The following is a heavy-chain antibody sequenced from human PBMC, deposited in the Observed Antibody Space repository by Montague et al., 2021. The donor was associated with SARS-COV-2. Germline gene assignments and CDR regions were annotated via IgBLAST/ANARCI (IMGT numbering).Heavy chain of an antibody. V-gene: IGHV4-59*01. CDR3: ARDNYGDWGYYGLDV. Sequence: SETLSLTCTVSGGSIGTYYWNWIRQSPGKGLEWLGYIYYTGSTKYSPSLKSRVTISMDTSRDQLSLRLTSVTAADTAVYYCARDNYGDWGYYGLDVWGQGTTVIASS. CDR2: IYYTGST. D-gene: IGHD4-17*01. J-gene: IGHJ6*02. CDR1: GGSIGTYY.